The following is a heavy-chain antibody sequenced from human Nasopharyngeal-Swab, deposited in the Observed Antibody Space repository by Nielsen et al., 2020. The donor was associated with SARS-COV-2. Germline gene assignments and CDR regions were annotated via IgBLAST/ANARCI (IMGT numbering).Heavy chain of an antibody. Sequence: GGSLRLSCAASGFTFSSYSMNWVRQAPGKGLEWVSSIISISSYIYYADSVKGRFTISRDNAKNSLYLQMNSLRAEDTAVYYCARDRSVGYGMDVWGQGTTVTVSS. V-gene: IGHV3-21*01. D-gene: IGHD2-15*01. J-gene: IGHJ6*02. CDR1: GFTFSSYS. CDR2: IISISSYI. CDR3: ARDRSVGYGMDV.